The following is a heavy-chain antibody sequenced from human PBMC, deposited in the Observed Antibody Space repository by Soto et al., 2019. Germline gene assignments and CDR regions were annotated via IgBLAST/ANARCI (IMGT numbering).Heavy chain of an antibody. CDR3: ASSYSTSWYSFDP. CDR2: IFSNDEK. V-gene: IGHV2-26*01. Sequence: QVTVKESGPVLVKPTETLTLTCTVSGFSLSNAGLGVSWIRQPPGKALEWLAHIFSNDEKSYSTSLKSRLTTSMVTSKTQAVLTSTNMDLVNTAAYYCASSYSTSWYSFDPWGQGTLVTVSS. CDR1: GFSLSNAGLG. D-gene: IGHD2-2*01. J-gene: IGHJ5*02.